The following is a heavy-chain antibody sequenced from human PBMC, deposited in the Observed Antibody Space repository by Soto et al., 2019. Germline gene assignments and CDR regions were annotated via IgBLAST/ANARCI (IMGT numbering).Heavy chain of an antibody. V-gene: IGHV3-11*06. CDR3: ARGDRIADN. D-gene: IGHD2-21*01. Sequence: QVQLVESGGGLVKPGGSLRLSCAASGFTFSAYYMSWIRQAPGKGLEWVSYISGGSGDTNYADSVKGRATISRDNAKNSLYLQMSSLRVEDTAMYYWARGDRIADNWGQGTLVTVSS. CDR2: ISGGSGDT. CDR1: GFTFSAYY. J-gene: IGHJ4*02.